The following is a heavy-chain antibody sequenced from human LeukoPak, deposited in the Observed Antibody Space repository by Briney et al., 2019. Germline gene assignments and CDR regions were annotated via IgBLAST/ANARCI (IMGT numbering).Heavy chain of an antibody. J-gene: IGHJ4*02. CDR2: IYTSGST. CDR3: ARSPPYYGSDYYFDY. Sequence: PSQTLSLTCTVSGGSISSGSYYWSWIRQPAGKGLEWIGRIYTSGSTNYNPSLKSRVTISVDTSKNQFSLKLSSVTAADTAVYYCARSPPYYGSDYYFDYWGQGTLVTVSS. D-gene: IGHD3-10*01. CDR1: GGSISSGSYY. V-gene: IGHV4-61*02.